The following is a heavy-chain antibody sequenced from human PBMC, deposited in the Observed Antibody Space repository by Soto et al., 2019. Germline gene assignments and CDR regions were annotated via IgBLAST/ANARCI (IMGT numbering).Heavy chain of an antibody. CDR2: IYWNEDK. CDR1: AFSLITNGVV. D-gene: IGHD2-8*01. Sequence: GPTLVNPTQTLTLTCTFSAFSLITNGVVVGWIRQPPGNPLEWLAVIYWNEDKRYSRSLKSRLSITKDTSKNQVVLTMTTMDPVDTATYYCVHTVMVHTITGGHYFDYWGPGMLVTVSS. V-gene: IGHV2-5*01. CDR3: VHTVMVHTITGGHYFDY. J-gene: IGHJ4*02.